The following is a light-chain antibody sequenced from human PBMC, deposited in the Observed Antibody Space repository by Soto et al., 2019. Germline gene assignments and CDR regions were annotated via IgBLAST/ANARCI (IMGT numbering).Light chain of an antibody. V-gene: IGKV3-11*01. J-gene: IGKJ1*01. CDR2: DAS. CDR1: QSVSSY. Sequence: EIVLTQSPATLSLSPGEGTNLSCRASQSVSSYLAWYQQKPGQAPRLLIYDASNRATGIPARFSGSGSGTDFTLIICSLEPEDFAVYYCQQRSNWPVTFGLGTKV. CDR3: QQRSNWPVT.